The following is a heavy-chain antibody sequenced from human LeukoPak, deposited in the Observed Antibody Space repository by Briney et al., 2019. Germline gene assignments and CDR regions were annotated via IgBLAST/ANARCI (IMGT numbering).Heavy chain of an antibody. J-gene: IGHJ6*02. CDR1: GGSFSGYY. CDR2: INHSGST. D-gene: IGHD2-2*01. Sequence: SETLSLTCAVYGGSFSGYYWSWIRQPPGKGLEWIGEINHSGSTNYNPSLKSRVTISVDTSKNQFSLKLSSVTAADTAVYYCAKNSDCSSTSCYSYYYGMDVWGQGTTVTVSS. CDR3: AKNSDCSSTSCYSYYYGMDV. V-gene: IGHV4-34*01.